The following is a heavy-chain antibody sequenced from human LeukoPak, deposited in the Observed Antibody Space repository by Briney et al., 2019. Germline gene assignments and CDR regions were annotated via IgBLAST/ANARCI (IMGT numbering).Heavy chain of an antibody. Sequence: PGGSLRLSCAASGFIFSHYWMGWVRQAPGKGLEWVANIKPAGSQKDYVDSVKGRFTISRDNAKNSLYLQVDSLRAEDTAVYYCAREDMWAFDIWGQGTMVTVSS. V-gene: IGHV3-7*01. CDR3: AREDMWAFDI. CDR1: GFIFSHYW. D-gene: IGHD2-15*01. CDR2: IKPAGSQK. J-gene: IGHJ3*02.